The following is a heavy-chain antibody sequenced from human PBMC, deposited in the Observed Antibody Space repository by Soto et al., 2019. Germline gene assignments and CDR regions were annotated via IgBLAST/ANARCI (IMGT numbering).Heavy chain of an antibody. V-gene: IGHV4-59*11. CDR3: ARGAGIVLVPDAIFDS. CDR2: IFYTGKT. Sequence: SETLSLTCAVSPDSPNGHYWSWLRQTPGKELEWIGYIFYTGKTIYTSSLKSRVTMTLDTFENQFSLQLTFVTSADTAIYYCARGAGIVLVPDAIFDSWGQGTPVTVSS. D-gene: IGHD2-2*01. J-gene: IGHJ4*02. CDR1: PDSPNGHY.